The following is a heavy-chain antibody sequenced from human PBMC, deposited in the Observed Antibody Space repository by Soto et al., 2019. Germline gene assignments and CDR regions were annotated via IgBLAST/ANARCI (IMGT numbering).Heavy chain of an antibody. CDR1: GDSVSSNSAA. V-gene: IGHV6-1*01. J-gene: IGHJ6*02. CDR3: ARDVGGWDHQLYYYYGMDV. Sequence: PSQTLSLTCVISGDSVSSNSAAWNWIRQSPSRGLEWLGRTYYRSKWYNDYAVSVKSRITINPDTSKNQFSLQLNSVTPEDTAVYYCARDVGGWDHQLYYYYGMDVWGQGTTVTVSS. CDR2: TYYRSKWYN. D-gene: IGHD6-19*01.